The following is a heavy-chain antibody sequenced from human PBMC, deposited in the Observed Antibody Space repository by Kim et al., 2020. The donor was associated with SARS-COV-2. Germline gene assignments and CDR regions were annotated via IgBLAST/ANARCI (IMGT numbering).Heavy chain of an antibody. CDR3: ASALGYCSGGSCYPYYYGMDV. V-gene: IGHV1-18*01. Sequence: ASVKVSCKASGYTFTSYGISWVRQAPGRGLEWMGWISAYNGNTNYAQKLQGRVTMTTDTSTSTAYMELRSLRSDDTAVYYCASALGYCSGGSCYPYYYGMDVWGQGTTVTVSS. D-gene: IGHD2-15*01. CDR2: ISAYNGNT. J-gene: IGHJ6*02. CDR1: GYTFTSYG.